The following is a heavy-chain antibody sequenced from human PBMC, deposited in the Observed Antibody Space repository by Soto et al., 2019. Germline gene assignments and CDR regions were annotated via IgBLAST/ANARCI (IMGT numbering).Heavy chain of an antibody. V-gene: IGHV4-38-2*01. CDR1: GYSISSGYY. J-gene: IGHJ6*02. D-gene: IGHD3-10*01. CDR2: IYHSGST. CDR3: ARVRGYGMDV. Sequence: SETLSLTCAVSGYSISSGYYWGWIRQPPGKGLEWIGSIYHSGSTYNNPSLKSRVTISVDTSKNQFSLKLSSVTAPDTAVYYCARVRGYGMDVWGQGTTVTVSS.